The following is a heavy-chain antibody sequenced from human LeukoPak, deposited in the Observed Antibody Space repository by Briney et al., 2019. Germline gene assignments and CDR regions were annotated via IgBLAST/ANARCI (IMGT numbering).Heavy chain of an antibody. CDR2: IRQDGNEK. CDR1: GFTFSRNW. CDR3: ARVMDFWSGYTLDY. J-gene: IGHJ4*02. Sequence: GGSLRLSCEASGFTFSRNWMTWVRQAPGKGLEWVANIRQDGNEKYYVDSVKGRFTISGDNAKNSLYLQMNSLRAEDTAVYYCARVMDFWSGYTLDYWGQGTLVTVSS. V-gene: IGHV3-7*03. D-gene: IGHD3-3*01.